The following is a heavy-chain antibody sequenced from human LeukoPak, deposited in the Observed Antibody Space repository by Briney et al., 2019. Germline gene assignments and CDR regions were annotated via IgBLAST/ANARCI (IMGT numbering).Heavy chain of an antibody. J-gene: IGHJ4*02. CDR1: GFTFSSYG. CDR2: ISYDGSDK. CDR3: AKNAHYQGYSYGGIDY. V-gene: IGHV3-30*18. Sequence: GGSLRLSCAASGFTFSSYGMHWVRQAPGKGLEWVAVISYDGSDKYSADSVKGRFTISRDNSKNTLYLQMNSLRAEDTAVCYCAKNAHYQGYSYGGIDYWGQGTLVTVSS. D-gene: IGHD5-18*01.